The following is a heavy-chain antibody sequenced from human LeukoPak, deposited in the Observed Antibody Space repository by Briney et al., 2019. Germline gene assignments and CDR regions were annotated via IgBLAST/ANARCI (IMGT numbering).Heavy chain of an antibody. CDR3: TTVERWLLNSSPF. CDR1: GFNFKNAW. V-gene: IGHV3-15*01. D-gene: IGHD5-24*01. J-gene: IGHJ4*02. CDR2: IKTKTDGEII. Sequence: PGGSVRLFCGAWGFNFKNAWMRWVRQAAGKGRDGVGRIKTKTDGEIIDYAAPVKGRFTMSRDDSKNTLYLQMNSLQTAHTAVYYCTTVERWLLNSSPFWGQGTLVTVSS.